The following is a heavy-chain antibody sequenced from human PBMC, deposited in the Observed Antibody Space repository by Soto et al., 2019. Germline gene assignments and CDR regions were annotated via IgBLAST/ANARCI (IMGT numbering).Heavy chain of an antibody. V-gene: IGHV1-69*12. D-gene: IGHD5-12*01. Sequence: QVQLVQSGAEVKKPGSSVKVSCKASGGTFSSYAISWVRQAPGQGLEWMGGIIPIFGTANYAQKVQGRVTITADESTSAAYMELSGLRSEDTAVYYCADGGGWLHGGAFDIWGQGTMVTVSS. J-gene: IGHJ3*02. CDR1: GGTFSSYA. CDR2: IIPIFGTA. CDR3: ADGGGWLHGGAFDI.